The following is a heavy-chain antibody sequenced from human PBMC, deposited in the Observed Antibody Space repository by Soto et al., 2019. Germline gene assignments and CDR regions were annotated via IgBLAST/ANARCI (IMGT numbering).Heavy chain of an antibody. J-gene: IGHJ3*01. CDR3: ARAGDRSWFGDEAFDL. Sequence: PSPSLSHPSAFSGLPISTEGYSWSCIRQAPANGLERIGYFYHRGSTYYNPSLKSRVTISLDRPKNQLSMKLSYVTAADTAVYYCARAGDRSWFGDEAFDLWRKGKMVP. V-gene: IGHV4-30-2*01. CDR1: GLPISTEGYS. D-gene: IGHD3-10*01. CDR2: FYHRGST.